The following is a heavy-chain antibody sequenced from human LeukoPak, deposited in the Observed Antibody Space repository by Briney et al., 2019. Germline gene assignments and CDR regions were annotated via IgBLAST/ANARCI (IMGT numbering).Heavy chain of an antibody. CDR3: ARDQGVAATPSLTAFDP. D-gene: IGHD2-15*01. CDR2: MNPNSGNT. Sequence: GASVKVSCKASGYTFTSYDINWVRQATGQGLEWMGWMNPNSGNTSYAQKFQGRVTMTRDTSTSTVYMELSSLRSEDTAVYYCARDQGVAATPSLTAFDPWGQGTLVTVSS. CDR1: GYTFTSYD. J-gene: IGHJ5*02. V-gene: IGHV1-8*02.